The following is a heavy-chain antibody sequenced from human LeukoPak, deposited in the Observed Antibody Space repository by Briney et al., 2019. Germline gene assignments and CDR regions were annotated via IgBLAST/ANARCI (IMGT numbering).Heavy chain of an antibody. CDR1: GGTFSSYA. D-gene: IGHD3-22*01. V-gene: IGHV1-69*13. CDR2: IIPIFGTA. Sequence: SVKVSCTASGGTFSSYAISWVRQAPGQGLEWMGGIIPIFGTANYAQKFQGRVTITADESTSTAYMELSSLRSEDTAVYYCARGRENSSGYYPPDYIFDYWGQGTLVTVSS. CDR3: ARGRENSSGYYPPDYIFDY. J-gene: IGHJ4*02.